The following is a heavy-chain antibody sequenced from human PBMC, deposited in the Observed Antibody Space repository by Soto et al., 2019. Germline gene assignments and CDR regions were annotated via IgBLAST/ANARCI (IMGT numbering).Heavy chain of an antibody. D-gene: IGHD1-1*01. CDR1: GFTFSSHS. Sequence: GGSLSLSCATSGFTFSSHSMHWFRQAPGKGLEWVAVTSSNEGTKFYADSVKGRFTISRDNSKNTLFLHMNSLRLEDTGIYYCAREVVTTQWYFDNWGQGILVTVS. V-gene: IGHV3-30-3*01. CDR2: TSSNEGTK. CDR3: AREVVTTQWYFDN. J-gene: IGHJ4*02.